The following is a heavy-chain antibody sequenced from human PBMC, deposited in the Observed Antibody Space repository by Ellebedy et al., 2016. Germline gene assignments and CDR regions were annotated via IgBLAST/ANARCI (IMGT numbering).Heavy chain of an antibody. CDR1: GFTFSSYA. V-gene: IGHV3-23*01. CDR3: AREPAITYWYFDP. D-gene: IGHD2-2*01. J-gene: IGHJ2*01. CDR2: ISGSGTST. Sequence: GESLKISCAASGFTFSSYAMSWVRQAPGKGLEWVSSISGSGTSTYYADSVKGRFTISRDNSKSTLYLQMNNLRPEDTGVYFCAREPAITYWYFDPWGRGTRVTVSP.